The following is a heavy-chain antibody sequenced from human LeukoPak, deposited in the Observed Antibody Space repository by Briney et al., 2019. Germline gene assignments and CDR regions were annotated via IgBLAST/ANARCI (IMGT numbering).Heavy chain of an antibody. D-gene: IGHD6-13*01. CDR1: GLTVSSNY. J-gene: IGHJ6*02. Sequence: GGSLRLSCAASGLTVSSNYMSWVRQAPGKGLEWVSLIYAGGSTYYADSVRGRFTISRDNSKNTLYLQMNSLTPEDTAVYYCARGFGKAAADVFGGYTMGVWGQGTTVIVSS. V-gene: IGHV3-66*02. CDR3: ARGFGKAAADVFGGYTMGV. CDR2: IYAGGST.